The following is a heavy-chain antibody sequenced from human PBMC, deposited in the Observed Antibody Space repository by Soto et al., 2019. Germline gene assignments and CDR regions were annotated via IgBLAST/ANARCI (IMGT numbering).Heavy chain of an antibody. CDR1: GGSLSGYY. CDR3: ASLNFDILTGYYAFDL. CDR2: ISYSGST. Sequence: PSESLSLTCTVSGGSLSGYYWSWIRQSPEKGLEYIGYISYSGSTNYNPSLKSRVTTSLDTSKNQFSLKLSSVTAADTAIYYCASLNFDILTGYYAFDLWCEGTMVTVSS. J-gene: IGHJ3*01. V-gene: IGHV4-59*08. D-gene: IGHD3-9*01.